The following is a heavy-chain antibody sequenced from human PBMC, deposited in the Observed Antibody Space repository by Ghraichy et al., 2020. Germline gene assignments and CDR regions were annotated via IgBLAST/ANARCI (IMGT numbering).Heavy chain of an antibody. CDR3: ARGLWAGHCTSASCHPNWFDP. J-gene: IGHJ5*02. D-gene: IGHD2-2*01. V-gene: IGHV3-7*01. CDR2: IKEDGSEK. CDR1: GFTFSDYW. Sequence: GESLNISCAASGFTFSDYWMSWVRQAPGKGLEWVAYIKEDGSEKHYVDSVKGRFTISRDNAKNSLYVQMNSLRTEDTAVYYCARGLWAGHCTSASCHPNWFDPWGQGPLVTLSS.